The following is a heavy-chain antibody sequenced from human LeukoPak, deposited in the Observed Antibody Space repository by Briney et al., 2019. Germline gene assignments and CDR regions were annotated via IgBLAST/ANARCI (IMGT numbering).Heavy chain of an antibody. V-gene: IGHV4-59*01. J-gene: IGHJ4*02. CDR2: IYYSGST. Sequence: SETLSLTCTVSGGSIRSYYWNWIRQSPGKTLEWIGYIYYSGSTNYNPSLKSRVTISVDTSKSQFSLKLSSVTAADTAVYYCARGAAGTKSNDYWGQGTLVTVSS. CDR1: GGSIRSYY. D-gene: IGHD6-13*01. CDR3: ARGAAGTKSNDY.